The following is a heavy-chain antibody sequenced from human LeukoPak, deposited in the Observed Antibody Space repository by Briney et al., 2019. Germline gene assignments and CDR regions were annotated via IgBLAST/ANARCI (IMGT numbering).Heavy chain of an antibody. CDR3: AKEEGVMAIAGSPSGY. CDR1: GFTFSNYG. V-gene: IGHV3-30*18. CDR2: ISYDGTNK. Sequence: GGSLRLSCAASGFTFSNYGIHWVRQAPGKGLEWVAIISYDGTNKYYADSVKGRFTISRDKSKNTLYLQMNSLRAEDTAMYYCAKEEGVMAIAGSPSGYWGQGALVTVSS. D-gene: IGHD2-21*01. J-gene: IGHJ4*02.